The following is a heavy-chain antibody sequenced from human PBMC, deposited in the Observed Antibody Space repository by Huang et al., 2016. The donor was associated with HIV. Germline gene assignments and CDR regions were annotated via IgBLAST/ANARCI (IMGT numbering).Heavy chain of an antibody. CDR2: IKQDENEK. J-gene: IGHJ6*02. CDR3: ATKTAAMDI. V-gene: IGHV3-7*01. Sequence: VESGGRLVQPGGSIRLSCVGSTFTFGAYWMSWVRQSQGKGRDGVANIKQDENEKYYVESVKGRFNISRDNAKKVLFLEMNNVRVEDTARDYCATKTAAMDIWGQGTTVTVS. CDR1: TFTFGAYW. D-gene: IGHD1-7*01.